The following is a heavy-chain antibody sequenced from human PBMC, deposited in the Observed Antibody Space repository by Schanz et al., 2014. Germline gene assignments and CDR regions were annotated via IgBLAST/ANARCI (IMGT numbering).Heavy chain of an antibody. CDR1: GFTFNSYA. D-gene: IGHD2-15*01. Sequence: VQLVESGGGLVKPGGSLRLSCAASGFTFNSYAMTWVRQAPGKGLEWVSSISHSGGSKYYADSVKGRFTISRDNSENTLYRQMNSLSADDTAVFYCAKGMGYCSGGTCYAYYYYGLDVWGQGTTVTVSS. CDR2: ISHSGGSK. V-gene: IGHV3-23*04. CDR3: AKGMGYCSGGTCYAYYYYGLDV. J-gene: IGHJ6*02.